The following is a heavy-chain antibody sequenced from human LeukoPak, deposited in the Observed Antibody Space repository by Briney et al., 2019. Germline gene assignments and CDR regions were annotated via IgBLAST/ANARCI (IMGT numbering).Heavy chain of an antibody. D-gene: IGHD3-10*01. Sequence: PGGPLRLSCEASGFSFSAAWMTWVRQAPGKGLEWVSAISGSGGSTYYADSVKGRFTISRDNSKNTLYLQMNSLRAEDTAVYYCAKDRSYYGSGSPLDYWGQGTLVTVSS. J-gene: IGHJ4*02. CDR3: AKDRSYYGSGSPLDY. V-gene: IGHV3-23*01. CDR1: GFSFSAAW. CDR2: ISGSGGST.